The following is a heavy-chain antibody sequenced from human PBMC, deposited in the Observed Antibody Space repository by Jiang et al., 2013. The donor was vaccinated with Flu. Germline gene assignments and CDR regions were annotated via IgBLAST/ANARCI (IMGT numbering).Heavy chain of an antibody. J-gene: IGHJ5*02. CDR3: ARGIRSGRSTWFDP. CDR2: IYYSGSM. V-gene: IGHV4-39*01. D-gene: IGHD3-10*01. CDR1: GDSIGSSRYY. Sequence: SGDSIGSSRYYWGWIRQPPGKGLEWIGSIYYSGSMFHKPSLKSRVTMSVDTSKNQFSLKLSSVTAADTAVYYCARGIRSGRSTWFDPWGQGTLVTVSS.